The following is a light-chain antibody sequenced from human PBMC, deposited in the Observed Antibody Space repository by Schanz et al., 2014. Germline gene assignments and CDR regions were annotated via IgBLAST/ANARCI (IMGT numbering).Light chain of an antibody. CDR1: SSDVGGYNY. CDR2: EVS. V-gene: IGLV2-8*01. CDR3: SSYTSSSAGV. Sequence: QSALTQPPSASGSPGQSVTISCTGTSSDVGGYNYVSWYQQHPGKAPKLMISEVSKRPSGVPDRFSGSKSGNTASLTVSGLQAEDEADYYCSSYTSSSAGVFGGGTKLTVL. J-gene: IGLJ3*02.